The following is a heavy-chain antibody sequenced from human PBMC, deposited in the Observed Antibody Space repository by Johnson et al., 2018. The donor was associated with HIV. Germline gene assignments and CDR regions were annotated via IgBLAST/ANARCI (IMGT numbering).Heavy chain of an antibody. V-gene: IGHV3-9*01. CDR2: INWKSDSI. D-gene: IGHD3-16*01. CDR3: AQVRLGGDLDAAFDV. J-gene: IGHJ3*01. Sequence: VQLVESGGGLVQPGGSLRRSCAASGFTFKDYAIHWVRQVPGKGLEWVSGINWKSDSIAYGDSVKGRFTISRDNAKNSLYLQMSSLKAEDTALYYCAQVRLGGDLDAAFDVWGQGTMVTVSS. CDR1: GFTFKDYA.